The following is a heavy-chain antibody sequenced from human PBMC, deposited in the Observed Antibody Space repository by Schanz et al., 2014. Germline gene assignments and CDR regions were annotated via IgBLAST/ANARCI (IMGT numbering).Heavy chain of an antibody. CDR2: IGGSGDST. V-gene: IGHV3-23*01. CDR3: AKDQGSYGSGSYSYFDY. D-gene: IGHD3-10*01. Sequence: EVQLLESGGGLVQPGGSLRLSCAASGFTFSNHALSWVRQAPGKGLEWVSGIGGSGDSTHYADSVKGRFIISRDNSKNTLYLQVNSLRAEDTAVYYCAKDQGSYGSGSYSYFDYWGQGTLATVSS. J-gene: IGHJ4*02. CDR1: GFTFSNHA.